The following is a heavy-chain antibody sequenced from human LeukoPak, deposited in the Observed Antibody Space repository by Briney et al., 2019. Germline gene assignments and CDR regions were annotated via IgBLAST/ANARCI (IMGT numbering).Heavy chain of an antibody. D-gene: IGHD3-9*01. J-gene: IGHJ4*02. CDR3: AKGPHRINYDILTGQDY. CDR1: GFTFSSYA. CDR2: ISGSGGST. V-gene: IGHV3-23*01. Sequence: GGSLRLSCAASGFTFSSYAMSWVRQAPGQGLEWVSAISGSGGSTYYADSVKGRFTISRDNSKNTLYLQMNSLRAEDTAVYYCAKGPHRINYDILTGQDYWGQGTLVTVSS.